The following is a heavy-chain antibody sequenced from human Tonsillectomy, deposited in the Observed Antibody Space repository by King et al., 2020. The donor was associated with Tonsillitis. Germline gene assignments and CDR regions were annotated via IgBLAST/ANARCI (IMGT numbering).Heavy chain of an antibody. J-gene: IGHJ4*02. CDR2: TSGSGSST. Sequence: VQLVESGGGLVQPGGSLRLSCGASGFTFSRSAMSWVRQAPGKGLEGVSGTSGSGSSTYYADYVKGRFTISSDNSKKTAYLQMNSVRAEDTAVYYCAKDYIGMPYWGQGTLVTVSS. CDR1: GFTFSRSA. V-gene: IGHV3-23*04. D-gene: IGHD2-2*01. CDR3: AKDYIGMPY.